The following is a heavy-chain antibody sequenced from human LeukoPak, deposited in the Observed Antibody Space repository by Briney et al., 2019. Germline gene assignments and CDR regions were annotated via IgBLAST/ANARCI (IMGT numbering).Heavy chain of an antibody. V-gene: IGHV1-69*13. CDR1: GDTFSSYA. CDR2: IIPIFGAA. CDR3: ARGAATIPYYYYMDV. Sequence: ASVKVSCKASGDTFSSYAINWVRQAPGQGLEWMGGIIPIFGAANYAQKFQGRVTITADESTSTAYMELSSLRSEDTAVYYCARGAATIPYYYYMDVWGKGTTVTVSS. J-gene: IGHJ6*03. D-gene: IGHD2-21*01.